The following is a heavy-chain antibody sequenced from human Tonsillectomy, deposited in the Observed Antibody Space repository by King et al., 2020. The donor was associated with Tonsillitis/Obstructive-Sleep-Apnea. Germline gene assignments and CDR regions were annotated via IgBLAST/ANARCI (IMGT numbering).Heavy chain of an antibody. CDR3: ARIMDRQWLALFDY. V-gene: IGHV2-70*01. J-gene: IGHJ4*02. Sequence: VTLQESGPALVKPTQTLTLTCTFSGFSLSTSGMCVSWIRQPPGKALEWLALIDWDDDKYYSTSLKTRLTISKDTSKNQVVLTMTNMDPVDTATYYCARIMDRQWLALFDYWGQGTLVTVSS. CDR1: GFSLSTSGMC. D-gene: IGHD6-19*01. CDR2: IDWDDDK.